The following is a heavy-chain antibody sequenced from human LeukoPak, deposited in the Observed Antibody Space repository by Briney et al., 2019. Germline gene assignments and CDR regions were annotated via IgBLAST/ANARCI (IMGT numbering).Heavy chain of an antibody. CDR1: GYTFTGYY. J-gene: IGHJ4*02. CDR3: ARDRGRQGDFDY. Sequence: ASVKVSCKASGYTFTGYYMHWVRQAPGQGLEWMGWINPNSGGTNYAQKFQGRVTMTRDTSISTGYMELSRLRSDDTAVYYCARDRGRQGDFDYWGQGSLVTVSS. V-gene: IGHV1-2*02. CDR2: INPNSGGT. D-gene: IGHD1-26*01.